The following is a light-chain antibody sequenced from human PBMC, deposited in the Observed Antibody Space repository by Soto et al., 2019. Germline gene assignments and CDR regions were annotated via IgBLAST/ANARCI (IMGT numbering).Light chain of an antibody. J-gene: IGLJ2*01. CDR1: SSDIGRYNL. V-gene: IGLV2-23*01. CDR2: EDI. CDR3: CSYAGGASVV. Sequence: QSALTQPASVSGSPGQSITISCTGTSSDIGRYNLVSWYQQHPGKAPKLIIYEDIERPSGVSDRFSGSKSGNTASLTISGLQTADEADYYCCSYAGGASVVFGGGTKVTVL.